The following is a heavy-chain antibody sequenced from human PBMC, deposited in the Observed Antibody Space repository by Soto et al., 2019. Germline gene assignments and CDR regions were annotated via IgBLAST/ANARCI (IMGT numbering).Heavy chain of an antibody. CDR1: GGSFSGYY. D-gene: IGHD4-17*01. CDR3: AIYYGDYMYFDY. V-gene: IGHV4-34*01. J-gene: IGHJ4*02. Sequence: PSETLSLTCAVYGGSFSGYYWSWIRQPPGKGLKRIGEINHRGSTNYNPSLKSRVTISVDTSKNQFSLKLSSVTAADTAVYYCAIYYGDYMYFDYWGQGTLVTAPQ. CDR2: INHRGST.